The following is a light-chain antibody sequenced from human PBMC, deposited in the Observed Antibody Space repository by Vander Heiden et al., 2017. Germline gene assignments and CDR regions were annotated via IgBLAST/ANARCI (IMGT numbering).Light chain of an antibody. CDR3: SSFTSSSTVL. J-gene: IGLJ2*01. V-gene: IGLV2-14*01. CDR1: SSDGGGYVY. Sequence: QSALTQPASVSGSPGPSITIPCPGTSSDGGGYVYVPWSQRHPGKVPKLIIYEVTNRPSGVSNRFSGSKSGNTASLTISGLQAEDEADYYCSSFTSSSTVLFGGGTKLTVL. CDR2: EVT.